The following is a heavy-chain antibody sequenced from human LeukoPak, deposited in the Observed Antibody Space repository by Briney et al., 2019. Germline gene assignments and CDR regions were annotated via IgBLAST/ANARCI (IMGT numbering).Heavy chain of an antibody. D-gene: IGHD1-26*01. J-gene: IGHJ3*02. V-gene: IGHV4-59*01. Sequence: SETLPLTCTVPGGSISSYYWSSIRQPPGKGLERIGHIYYSGSTNYNPCLKSRVTISVDTSKNQFSLKLSSVTAADTAVYYCARDGGSYYDDAFDIWGQGTMVTVSS. CDR2: IYYSGST. CDR3: ARDGGSYYDDAFDI. CDR1: GGSISSYY.